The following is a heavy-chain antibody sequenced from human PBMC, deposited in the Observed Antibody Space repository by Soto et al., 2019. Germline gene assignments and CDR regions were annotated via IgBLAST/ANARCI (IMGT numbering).Heavy chain of an antibody. D-gene: IGHD5-18*01. CDR1: GFTFSSYA. CDR2: IPYDGSNK. CDR3: ERDVVSPGYSYGLGMDV. V-gene: IGHV3-30-3*01. Sequence: PGGSLRLSCAASGFTFSSYAMHWVRQAPGKGLEWVAVIPYDGSNKYYADSVKGRFTISRDNSKNTLYLQMNSLRAEDTAVYYCERDVVSPGYSYGLGMDVWGQGTTV. J-gene: IGHJ6*01.